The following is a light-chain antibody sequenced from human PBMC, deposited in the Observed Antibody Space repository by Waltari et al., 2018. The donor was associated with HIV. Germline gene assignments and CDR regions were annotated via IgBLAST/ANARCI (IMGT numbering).Light chain of an antibody. CDR1: QGISCY. Sequence: IPLTQSRPFLSASVVDRITITCRASQGISCYLTWYQQQPGTAPQLLIYAASTLQRGVPSRFSGSISGTEFTLTISSLQPEDFGTYYCQQLYTYPYSFGEGTKLEI. J-gene: IGKJ2*03. CDR3: QQLYTYPYS. CDR2: AAS. V-gene: IGKV1-9*01.